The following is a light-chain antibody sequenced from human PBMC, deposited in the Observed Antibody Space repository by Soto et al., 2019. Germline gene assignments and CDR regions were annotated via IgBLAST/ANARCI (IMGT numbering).Light chain of an antibody. CDR2: GIN. J-gene: IGLJ2*01. CDR1: SSNIGTDYD. Sequence: QTVVTQPPSVSGAPGQRVTISCTGSSSNIGTDYDVHWYQQLPGTAPKLLIYGINNRPSGVPDRFSGSKSGTSASLAITGLQAEDEADYYCQSYDTSLSDSVVFGGGTKLTVL. V-gene: IGLV1-40*01. CDR3: QSYDTSLSDSVV.